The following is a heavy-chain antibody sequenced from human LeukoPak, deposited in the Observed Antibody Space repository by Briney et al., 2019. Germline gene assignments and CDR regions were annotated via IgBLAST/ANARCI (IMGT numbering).Heavy chain of an antibody. CDR1: GYTLTELS. CDR2: FDPEDGET. Sequence: ASVKVSCKVSGYTLTELSMHWVRQAPGKGLEWMGGFDPEDGETIYAQKFQGRVTMTEVTSTDTAYMELSSLRSEDTAVYYCATLGGSGDFDYWGQGTLVTVSS. V-gene: IGHV1-24*01. D-gene: IGHD3-10*01. J-gene: IGHJ4*02. CDR3: ATLGGSGDFDY.